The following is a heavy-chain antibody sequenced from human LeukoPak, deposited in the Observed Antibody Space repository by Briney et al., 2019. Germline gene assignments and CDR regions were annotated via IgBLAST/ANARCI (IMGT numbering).Heavy chain of an antibody. CDR2: MNPNSGNT. J-gene: IGHJ4*02. CDR1: GYTFTSYD. D-gene: IGHD1-26*01. Sequence: VASVKVSCKASGYTFTSYDINWVRQATGQGLEWMGWMNPNSGNTGYAQKFQGRVTMTRNTSLSTAYMELSSLRSQDTAVYYCAGAIVGATSYYFDYWGQGTLVTVSS. V-gene: IGHV1-8*01. CDR3: AGAIVGATSYYFDY.